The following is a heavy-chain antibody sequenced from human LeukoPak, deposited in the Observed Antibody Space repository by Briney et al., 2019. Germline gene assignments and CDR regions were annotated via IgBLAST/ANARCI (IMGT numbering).Heavy chain of an antibody. CDR3: ARVSAHAGIAVAASDY. Sequence: GGSLRLSCAHSGFTFDDYGMSWVRQAPGKGLEWVSGISWNGARIGYAASVKGRFTISRDNAKNSLYLQMNSLRAEDTAVYYCARVSAHAGIAVAASDYWGQGTLVTVSS. CDR1: GFTFDDYG. V-gene: IGHV3-20*04. D-gene: IGHD6-19*01. J-gene: IGHJ4*02. CDR2: ISWNGARI.